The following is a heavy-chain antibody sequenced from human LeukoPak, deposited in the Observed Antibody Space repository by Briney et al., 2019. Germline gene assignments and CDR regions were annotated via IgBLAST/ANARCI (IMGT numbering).Heavy chain of an antibody. J-gene: IGHJ4*02. CDR3: AKTGERDY. Sequence: GGSLRLSCAASGFTFSNYWMSWVRQAPGKGLEWVANIKQDGSEKYYVDSVRGRFTISRDNAENSLYLQMNSLRDEDTAVYYCAKTGERDYWGRGTLVTVSS. CDR2: IKQDGSEK. D-gene: IGHD7-27*01. V-gene: IGHV3-7*01. CDR1: GFTFSNYW.